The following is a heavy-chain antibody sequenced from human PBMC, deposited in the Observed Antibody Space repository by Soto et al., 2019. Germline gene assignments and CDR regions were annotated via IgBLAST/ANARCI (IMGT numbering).Heavy chain of an antibody. CDR3: ARQVEDGYSFGYHY. J-gene: IGHJ4*02. CDR1: GSIFASYC. D-gene: IGHD5-18*01. CDR2: IYPGDSDT. V-gene: IGHV5-51*01. Sequence: SLTLSCKGSGSIFASYCIGWVRQMPGKGLEWIGIIYPGDSDTRYSPSFHGQVTISADKSISTAYLQWSSLKASDSAMYFCARQVEDGYSFGYHYWGQGTQVTVSS.